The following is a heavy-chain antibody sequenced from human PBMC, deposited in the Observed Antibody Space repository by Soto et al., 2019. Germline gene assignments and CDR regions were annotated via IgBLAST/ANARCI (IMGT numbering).Heavy chain of an antibody. D-gene: IGHD4-17*01. CDR3: ARASTVVPEKGYYYYGMDV. CDR1: GYTFTGYY. V-gene: IGHV1-2*04. CDR2: INPNSGGT. J-gene: IGHJ6*02. Sequence: QVQLVQSGAEVKKPGASVKVSCKASGYTFTGYYMHWVRQAPGQGLEWMGWINPNSGGTNYAQKFQGWVTMTRDTSSSTAYMELSRLKSDDTAVYYCARASTVVPEKGYYYYGMDVWGQGTTVTVSS.